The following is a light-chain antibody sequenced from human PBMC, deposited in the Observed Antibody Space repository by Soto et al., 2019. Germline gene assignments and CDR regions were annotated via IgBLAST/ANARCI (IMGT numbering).Light chain of an antibody. J-gene: IGKJ2*01. Sequence: DIQMTQSPSYVSASVGDRVTITCRASQGISNWLAWYQQKPGKAPNLLIYAASSLHNGVPSRFSGSGSGTDFTPTISSLQPEDFATSYCQQANSFPHTYGQGTKLEIK. V-gene: IGKV1D-12*01. CDR1: QGISNW. CDR3: QQANSFPHT. CDR2: AAS.